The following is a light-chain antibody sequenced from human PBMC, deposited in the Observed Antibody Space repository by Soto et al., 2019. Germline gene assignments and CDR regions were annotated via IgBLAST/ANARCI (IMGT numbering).Light chain of an antibody. V-gene: IGLV2-14*01. CDR3: SSYAGSSLYV. J-gene: IGLJ1*01. CDR1: SSDVGGYNY. CDR2: EVS. Sequence: QSVLTQPASVSGSPGQPITISCTGTSSDVGGYNYVSWYQQHPGKAPKLMIYEVSNRPSGVSNRFSGSKSGNTASLTISGIQAEDEADYYCSSYAGSSLYVFGTGTKVTV.